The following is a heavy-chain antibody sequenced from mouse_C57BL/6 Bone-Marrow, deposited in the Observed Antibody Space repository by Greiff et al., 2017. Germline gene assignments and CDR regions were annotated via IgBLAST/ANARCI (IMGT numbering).Heavy chain of an antibody. D-gene: IGHD1-1*01. J-gene: IGHJ2*01. Sequence: VQLQQSGTVLARPGASVKMSCKTSGYTFTSYWMHWVKQRPGQGLDWIGAIYPGNSDTSYNQKFKGKAKLTAVTSASTAYMELSSLTNEDSAVYYCTRLNYGSRVDYWGQGTTLTVSS. CDR3: TRLNYGSRVDY. CDR2: IYPGNSDT. V-gene: IGHV1-5*01. CDR1: GYTFTSYW.